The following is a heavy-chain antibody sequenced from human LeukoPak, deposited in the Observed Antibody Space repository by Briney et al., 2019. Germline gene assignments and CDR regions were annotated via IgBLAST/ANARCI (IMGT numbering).Heavy chain of an antibody. V-gene: IGHV1-69*05. CDR2: IIPIFGTA. J-gene: IGHJ4*02. D-gene: IGHD4-17*01. CDR1: GGTFSSYA. CDR3: ARAETTVITRMDY. Sequence: SVKVSCKASGGTFSSYAISWMRQAPGQGLEWMGRIIPIFGTANYAQKFQGRVTITTDESTSTAYMELSSLRSEDTAVYYCARAETTVITRMDYWGQGTLVTVSS.